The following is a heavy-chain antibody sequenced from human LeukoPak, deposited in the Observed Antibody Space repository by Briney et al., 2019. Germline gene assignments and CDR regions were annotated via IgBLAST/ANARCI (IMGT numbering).Heavy chain of an antibody. J-gene: IGHJ1*01. CDR3: ARQTGSGLFILP. D-gene: IGHD3/OR15-3a*01. Sequence: SETLSLTCTVSGGSISSSSYYWGWIRQPPGKGLEWIGSMYYSGSTYYNPSLKGRVTISVDTSKNQFSLRLTSVTAADTAVYYCARQTGSGLFILPGGQGTLVTVSS. CDR1: GGSISSSSYY. V-gene: IGHV4-39*01. CDR2: MYYSGST.